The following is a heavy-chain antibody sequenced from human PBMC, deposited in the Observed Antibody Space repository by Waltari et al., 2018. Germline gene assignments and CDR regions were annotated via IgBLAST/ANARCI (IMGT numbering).Heavy chain of an antibody. CDR3: ARDVAGITNWFDP. D-gene: IGHD6-19*01. CDR2: INAGNGNT. J-gene: IGHJ5*02. Sequence: VRQAPGQRLEWMGWINAGNGNTKYSQKFQGRVTITRDTSASTAYMELSSLRSEDTAVYYCARDVAGITNWFDPWGQGTLVTVSS. V-gene: IGHV1-3*01.